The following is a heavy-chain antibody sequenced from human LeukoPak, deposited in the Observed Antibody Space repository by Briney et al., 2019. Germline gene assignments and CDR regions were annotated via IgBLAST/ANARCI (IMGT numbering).Heavy chain of an antibody. J-gene: IGHJ3*02. CDR2: VYHSGST. CDR3: ARAHHPDAFDI. CDR1: GGSISSSNW. V-gene: IGHV4-4*02. Sequence: SGTLSLTCTVSGGSISSSNWWSWVRQPPGKGLEWIGEVYHSGSTTYNSSLKSRLTMSIDKSKNHFSLNLSSVTAADTAVYYCARAHHPDAFDIWGQGTMVSVSS.